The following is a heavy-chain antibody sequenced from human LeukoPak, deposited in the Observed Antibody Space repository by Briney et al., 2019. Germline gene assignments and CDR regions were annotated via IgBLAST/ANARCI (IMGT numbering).Heavy chain of an antibody. J-gene: IGHJ4*02. Sequence: ASVKVSCKASGYTFSTYGISWVRQAPGQGLEWLGWISGHNGNANYVQEFQGRVTMTTDTSTTTAYMELRSLTSDDTAVYLCARYLGHSSGSKRGFDYWGQGTLVTVSS. CDR1: GYTFSTYG. CDR3: ARYLGHSSGSKRGFDY. CDR2: ISGHNGNA. D-gene: IGHD6-19*01. V-gene: IGHV1-18*01.